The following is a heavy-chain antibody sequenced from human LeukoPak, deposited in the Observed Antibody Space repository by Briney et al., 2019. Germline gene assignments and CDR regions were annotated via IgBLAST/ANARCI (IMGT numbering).Heavy chain of an antibody. V-gene: IGHV4-30-4*08. Sequence: SQTLSLTCTVSGGSISSGDYYWSWIRQPPGKGLEWIGYIYYSGSTYYNPSLKSRVTISVDTSKNQFSLKLSSVTAADTAVYYCVRDRGTAMVLDAFDIWGQGTMVTVSS. D-gene: IGHD5-18*01. CDR2: IYYSGST. J-gene: IGHJ3*02. CDR3: VRDRGTAMVLDAFDI. CDR1: GGSISSGDYY.